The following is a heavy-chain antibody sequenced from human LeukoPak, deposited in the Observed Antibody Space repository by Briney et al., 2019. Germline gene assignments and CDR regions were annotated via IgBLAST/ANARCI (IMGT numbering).Heavy chain of an antibody. Sequence: GGSLRLSCAASGFTFSSYSMNWVRQAPGKGLEWVSYISSSSSTIYYADSVKGRFTISRDNAKNSLYLQMNSLRAEDTAVYYCASLEVQKPYNKRLWFEQSERDYWGQGTLVTVSS. CDR1: GFTFSSYS. J-gene: IGHJ4*02. D-gene: IGHD3-10*01. V-gene: IGHV3-48*04. CDR3: ASLEVQKPYNKRLWFEQSERDY. CDR2: ISSSSSTI.